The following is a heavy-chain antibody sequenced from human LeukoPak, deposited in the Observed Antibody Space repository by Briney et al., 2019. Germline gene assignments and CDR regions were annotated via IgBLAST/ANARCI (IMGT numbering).Heavy chain of an antibody. CDR2: IKSKTDGGTT. CDR1: GFTFSNAW. J-gene: IGHJ4*02. D-gene: IGHD3-16*02. Sequence: GGSLRLSCAASGFTFSNAWMSWVRQATGKGLEWGGRIKSKTDGGTTDYAAPVKGRFTISRDDSKNTLYLQMNSLKTEDTAVYYCTTDPAEYVWGSYHNDYWGQGTLVTVSS. V-gene: IGHV3-15*01. CDR3: TTDPAEYVWGSYHNDY.